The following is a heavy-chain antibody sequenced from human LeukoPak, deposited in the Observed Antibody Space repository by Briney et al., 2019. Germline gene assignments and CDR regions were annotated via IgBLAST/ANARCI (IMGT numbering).Heavy chain of an antibody. V-gene: IGHV1-46*01. D-gene: IGHD3-22*01. Sequence: ASVTVSCTASGYTFTSNYIHWVRQAPGQGLEWMGMIYPRDGSTSYAQKFQGRVTVTRDTSTSTVHMELSGLRSEDTAVYYCASGVYYYDSSGYLFDYWGQGTLVTVSS. CDR1: GYTFTSNY. CDR2: IYPRDGST. J-gene: IGHJ4*02. CDR3: ASGVYYYDSSGYLFDY.